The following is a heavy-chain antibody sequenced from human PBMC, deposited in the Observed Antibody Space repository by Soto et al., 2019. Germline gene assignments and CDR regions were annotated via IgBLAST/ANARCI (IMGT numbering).Heavy chain of an antibody. CDR2: ISSSSSYI. V-gene: IGHV3-21*01. CDR3: ASVSVLRYFDWSPGAYYYYGMDV. CDR1: GFTFSSYS. Sequence: TGGSLRLSCAASGFTFSSYSMNWVRQAPGKGLEWVSSISSSSSYIYYADSVKGRFTISRDNAKNSLYLQMNSLRAEDTAVYYCASVSVLRYFDWSPGAYYYYGMDVWGQGTTVTVSS. D-gene: IGHD3-9*01. J-gene: IGHJ6*02.